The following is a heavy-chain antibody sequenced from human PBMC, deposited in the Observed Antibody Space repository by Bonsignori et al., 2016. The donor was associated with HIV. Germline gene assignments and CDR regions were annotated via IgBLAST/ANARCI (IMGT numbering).Heavy chain of an antibody. D-gene: IGHD3-10*01. CDR2: IYPGDSDT. Sequence: VRQMPGKDLEWMGIIYPGDSDTRYRPSFQGQVTISADKSISTAYLQWNSLKASDTAMYYCARSYDSGSFGYWGQGTLVTVSS. V-gene: IGHV5-51*01. CDR3: ARSYDSGSFGY. J-gene: IGHJ4*02.